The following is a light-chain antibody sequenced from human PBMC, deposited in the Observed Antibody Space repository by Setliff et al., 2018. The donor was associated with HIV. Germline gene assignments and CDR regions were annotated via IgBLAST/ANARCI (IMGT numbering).Light chain of an antibody. V-gene: IGLV2-23*01. CDR2: EGF. CDR1: SSDVGSYNL. CDR3: CSNTGSNTYV. Sequence: QSVLTQPASVSGSPGQSITISCTGTSSDVGSYNLVSWYQQHPGKAPKPMIYEGFKRPSGVSNRFSGSKSGNTASLTISGLQAEDEADYYCCSNTGSNTYVFGTGTKVTVL. J-gene: IGLJ1*01.